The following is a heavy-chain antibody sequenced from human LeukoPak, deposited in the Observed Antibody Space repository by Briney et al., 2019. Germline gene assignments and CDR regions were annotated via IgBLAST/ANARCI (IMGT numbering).Heavy chain of an antibody. V-gene: IGHV4-39*01. CDR1: GGSISSSSYY. J-gene: IGHJ4*02. D-gene: IGHD3-22*01. CDR3: AVVMGAVDY. CDR2: IYYSGST. Sequence: SETLSLTCTVSGGSISSSSYYWGWIRQPPGKGLEWIGSIYYSGSTYYNPSLKSRVTISVDTSKNQFSLKLSSVTAADTAVYYCAVVMGAVDYWGQGTLVTVSS.